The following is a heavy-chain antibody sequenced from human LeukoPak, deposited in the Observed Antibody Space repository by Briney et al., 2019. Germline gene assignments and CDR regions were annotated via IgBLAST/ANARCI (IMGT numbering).Heavy chain of an antibody. CDR3: ARGYSSSWYGTRIAVAGPFDY. Sequence: PSETLSLTCAVYGGSFSGYYWSWIRQPPGKGLEWIGEINHSGSTNYNPSLKSRVTISVDTSKNQLSLKLSSVTAADTAVYYCARGYSSSWYGTRIAVAGPFDYWGQGTLVTVSS. CDR1: GGSFSGYY. J-gene: IGHJ4*02. CDR2: INHSGST. V-gene: IGHV4-34*01. D-gene: IGHD6-13*01.